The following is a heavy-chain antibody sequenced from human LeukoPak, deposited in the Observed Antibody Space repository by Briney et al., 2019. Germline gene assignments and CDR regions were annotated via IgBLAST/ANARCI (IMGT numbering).Heavy chain of an antibody. CDR3: ARAPYGGALDY. V-gene: IGHV4-34*01. J-gene: IGHJ4*02. Sequence: KPSETLSLTCAVYGGSFSGYYWIWIRQPPGKGLEWIGEINHSGSTNYNPSLKSRVTISLDTSKNQLSLRLSSVTAAGTAVYFCARAPYGGALDYWGQGTLVTVSS. D-gene: IGHD4-23*01. CDR1: GGSFSGYY. CDR2: INHSGST.